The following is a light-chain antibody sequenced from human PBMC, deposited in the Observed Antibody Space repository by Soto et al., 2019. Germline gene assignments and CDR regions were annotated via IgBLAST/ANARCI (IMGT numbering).Light chain of an antibody. CDR1: QGICFD. CDR2: AAS. V-gene: IGKV1-6*01. J-gene: IGKJ2*01. CDR3: LQDYNYPFT. Sequence: AIQMTHSPSSLSTSVGDRVTITCRASQGICFDVAWYQQKPGKAPKLLIYAASSLQSGVTSRFRGSGSGTDFTLTSSSLQPEDFATYYCLQDYNYPFTFGQGTKLEIK.